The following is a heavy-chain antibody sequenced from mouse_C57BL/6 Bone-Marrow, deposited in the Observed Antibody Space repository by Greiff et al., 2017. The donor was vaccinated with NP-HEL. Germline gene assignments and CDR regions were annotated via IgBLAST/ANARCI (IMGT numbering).Heavy chain of an antibody. CDR2: IDPNSGGT. CDR1: GYTFTSYL. D-gene: IGHD1-1*01. CDR3: ARYSYGSSSFDY. V-gene: IGHV1-72*01. Sequence: VQLQQPGAELVKPGASVKLSCKASGYTFTSYLMHWVKQRPGRGLEWIGRIDPNSGGTKYNEKLKSKATLTVDKPSSTAYMQLNNLTSEDSAFYYCARYSYGSSSFDYWGQGTTLTVSS. J-gene: IGHJ2*01.